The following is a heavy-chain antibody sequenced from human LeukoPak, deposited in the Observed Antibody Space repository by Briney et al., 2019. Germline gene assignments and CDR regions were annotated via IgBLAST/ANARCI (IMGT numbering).Heavy chain of an antibody. CDR3: ARVDYYDSSGLVAFDI. CDR1: GGSISSHY. D-gene: IGHD3-22*01. CDR2: IYYSGST. J-gene: IGHJ3*02. Sequence: SETLSLTCTVSGGSISSHYWSWIRQPPGKGQEWIGYIYYSGSTNYNPSLKSRVTISVDTSKNQFSLKLSSVTAADTAVYYCARVDYYDSSGLVAFDIWGQGTMVTVFS. V-gene: IGHV4-59*11.